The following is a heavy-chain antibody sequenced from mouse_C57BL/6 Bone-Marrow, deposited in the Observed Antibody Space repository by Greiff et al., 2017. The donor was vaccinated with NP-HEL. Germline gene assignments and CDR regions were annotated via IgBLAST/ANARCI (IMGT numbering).Heavy chain of an antibody. Sequence: EVNVVESGGGLVKPGGSLKLSCAASGFTFSSYAMSWVRQTPEKRLEWVATISDGGSYTYYPDNVKGRFTISRDNAKNNLYLQMSHLKSEDTAMYYCARDGELYYSNYGFAYWGQGTLVTVSA. CDR3: ARDGELYYSNYGFAY. CDR1: GFTFSSYA. V-gene: IGHV5-4*01. D-gene: IGHD2-5*01. J-gene: IGHJ3*01. CDR2: ISDGGSYT.